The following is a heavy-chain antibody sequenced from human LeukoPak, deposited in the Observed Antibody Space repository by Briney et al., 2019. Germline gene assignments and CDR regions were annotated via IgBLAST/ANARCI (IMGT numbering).Heavy chain of an antibody. D-gene: IGHD1-26*01. J-gene: IGHJ4*02. V-gene: IGHV4-30-4*07. CDR2: IYYSGST. CDR1: GGSIISGGYS. CDR3: ARDGRFPPEVLPRYFDY. Sequence: PSEALSLTCAVSGGSIISGGYSWSWIRQPPGKGLEWIGYIYYSGSTYYNPSLKSRVTISVETSKNQFSLKLSSVTAADTAVYYCARDGRFPPEVLPRYFDYWGQGTLVTVSS.